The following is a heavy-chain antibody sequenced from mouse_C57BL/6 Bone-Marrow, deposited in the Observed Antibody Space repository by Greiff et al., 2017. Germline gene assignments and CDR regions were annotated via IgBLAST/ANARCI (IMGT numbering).Heavy chain of an antibody. D-gene: IGHD1-1*01. Sequence: EVQVVESGGDLVKPGGSLKLSCAASGFTFSSYGMSWVRQTPDKRLEWVATISSGGSYTYYPDSVKGRFTISRDNAKNPLYLQMSSLKSEDTAMYYCARLGYGSEAMDYWGQGTSVTVSS. CDR2: ISSGGSYT. CDR3: ARLGYGSEAMDY. J-gene: IGHJ4*01. CDR1: GFTFSSYG. V-gene: IGHV5-6*01.